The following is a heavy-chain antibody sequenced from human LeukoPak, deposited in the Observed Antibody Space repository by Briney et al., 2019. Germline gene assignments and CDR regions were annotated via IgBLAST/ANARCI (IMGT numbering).Heavy chain of an antibody. Sequence: GSLRLSCAASGFTFTTYAMSWVRQAPGKGLEWVSGIRGSGGSTFYADSVEGRFTISRDNSKNTLYLQMNSLRAEDTAVYYCARDLPYFDPWGQGTLVTVPS. CDR1: GFTFTTYA. D-gene: IGHD5/OR15-5a*01. CDR3: ARDLPYFDP. V-gene: IGHV3-23*01. CDR2: IRGSGGST. J-gene: IGHJ5*02.